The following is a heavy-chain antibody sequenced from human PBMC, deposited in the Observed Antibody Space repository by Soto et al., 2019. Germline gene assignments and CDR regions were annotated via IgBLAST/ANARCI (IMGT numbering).Heavy chain of an antibody. CDR3: ARVNDILTAYDAFAI. D-gene: IGHD3-9*01. Sequence: PGGSLRLSCAASGFTFSDYYMSWIRQAPGKGLEWVSYISSSGSTITYADSVKGRFTISRDNAKNSLYLQMNSLRAEDTAVYYCARVNDILTAYDAFAIWGEGTMVTVPS. V-gene: IGHV3-11*01. J-gene: IGHJ3*02. CDR2: ISSSGSTI. CDR1: GFTFSDYY.